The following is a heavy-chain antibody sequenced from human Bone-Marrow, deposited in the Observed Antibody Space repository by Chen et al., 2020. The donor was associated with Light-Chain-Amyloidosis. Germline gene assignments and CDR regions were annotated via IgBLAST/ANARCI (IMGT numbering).Heavy chain of an antibody. V-gene: IGHV1-69*01. J-gene: IGHJ6*02. D-gene: IGHD2-8*01. CDR2: IIPSLGTA. CDR1: GGTFSTSA. Sequence: QVLLVQSGAEVKKPGSSVKVSCKASGGTFSTSAINWVRQAPGHGLERMGGIIPSLGTASYAQKFQGRVTITADESTSTAYMELSSLRSEDTAVYYCARDRGRYCTNGVCYIPPVAGNYYYYGMDVWGQGTTVTVSS. CDR3: ARDRGRYCTNGVCYIPPVAGNYYYYGMDV.